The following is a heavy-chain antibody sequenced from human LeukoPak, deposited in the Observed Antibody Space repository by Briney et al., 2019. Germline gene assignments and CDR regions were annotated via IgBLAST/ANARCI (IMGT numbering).Heavy chain of an antibody. D-gene: IGHD5-18*01. CDR3: ARGSRGSAMVDY. J-gene: IGHJ4*02. V-gene: IGHV3-7*03. CDR2: IKLDGSET. CDR1: GFTFSSYS. Sequence: GGSLRLSCAASGFTFSSYSMNWVRQAPGKGLEWVANIKLDGSETHYADSVEGRFTISRDNARNSLYLQMHSLRVEDTAVYYCARGSRGSAMVDYWGQGTLVTVSS.